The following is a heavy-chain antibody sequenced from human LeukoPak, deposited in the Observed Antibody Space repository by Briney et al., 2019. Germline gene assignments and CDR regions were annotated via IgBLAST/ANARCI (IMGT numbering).Heavy chain of an antibody. CDR2: IRYDGSNK. CDR1: GFTFSSYG. V-gene: IGHV3-30*02. J-gene: IGHJ4*02. Sequence: GGSLRLSCAASGFTFSSYGMHWVRQAPGKGLEWVAFIRYDGSNKYNADSMKGRFTISRDNSKSTLYLQMNSPRAEDTAVYYCAKGRGAARPHYYFDYWGQGTLVTVSS. D-gene: IGHD6-6*01. CDR3: AKGRGAARPHYYFDY.